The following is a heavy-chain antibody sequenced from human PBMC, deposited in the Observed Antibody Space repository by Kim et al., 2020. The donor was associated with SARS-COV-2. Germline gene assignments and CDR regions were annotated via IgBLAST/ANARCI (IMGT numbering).Heavy chain of an antibody. CDR2: ISWNSGSI. J-gene: IGHJ5*02. V-gene: IGHV3-9*01. D-gene: IGHD3-10*01. CDR3: AKGGFGELGRSWFDP. Sequence: GGSLRLSCAASGFTFDDYAMHWVRQAPGKGLEWVSGISWNSGSIGYADSVKGRFTISRDNAKNSLYLQMNSLRAEDTALYYCAKGGFGELGRSWFDPWGQGTLVTVSS. CDR1: GFTFDDYA.